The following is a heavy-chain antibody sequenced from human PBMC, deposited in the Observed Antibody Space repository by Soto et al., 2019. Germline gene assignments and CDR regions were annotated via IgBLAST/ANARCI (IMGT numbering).Heavy chain of an antibody. CDR2: ISSSGSTI. CDR1: GFTFSTYS. J-gene: IGHJ4*02. V-gene: IGHV3-48*02. Sequence: GESLKISCAASGFTFSTYSMNWVRQAPGKGLEWVSYISSSGSTIYYADSVKGRFTISRDNAKNSLYLQMNSLRDEDTAVYYCASSDFWSGYPFHWGQGTLVTVSS. D-gene: IGHD3-3*01. CDR3: ASSDFWSGYPFH.